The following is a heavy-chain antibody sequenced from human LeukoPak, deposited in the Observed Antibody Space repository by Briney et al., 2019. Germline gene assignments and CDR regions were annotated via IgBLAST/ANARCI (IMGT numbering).Heavy chain of an antibody. CDR2: ISGSGGST. CDR1: GFTFSSYA. D-gene: IGHD1-26*01. CDR3: AKGLLGATTLLGY. J-gene: IGHJ4*02. Sequence: GGSLRLSCAASGFTFSSYAMSWVRQAPGKGLEWVSAISGSGGSTYYTDSVKGGFTISRDNSKNTLYLQMNSLRAEDTAVYYCAKGLLGATTLLGYWGQGTLVTVSS. V-gene: IGHV3-23*01.